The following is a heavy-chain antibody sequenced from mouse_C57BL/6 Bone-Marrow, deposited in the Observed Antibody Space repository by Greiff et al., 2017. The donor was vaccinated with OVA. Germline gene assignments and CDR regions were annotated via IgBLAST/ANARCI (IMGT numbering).Heavy chain of an antibody. J-gene: IGHJ3*01. CDR1: GFTFSDYG. V-gene: IGHV5-15*01. CDR3: ATYYYGSWAY. D-gene: IGHD1-1*01. Sequence: EVNLVESGEGLVKPGGSLKLSCAASGFTFSDYGMAWVRQAPRKGPEWVAFISNLAYSIYYADTVTGRFTISRENAKNTLYLEMSSLRSEDTAMYYCATYYYGSWAYWGQGTLVTVSA. CDR2: ISNLAYSI.